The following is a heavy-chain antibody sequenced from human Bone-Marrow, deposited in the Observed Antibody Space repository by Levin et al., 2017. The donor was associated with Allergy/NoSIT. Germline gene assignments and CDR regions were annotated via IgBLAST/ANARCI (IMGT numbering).Heavy chain of an antibody. V-gene: IGHV3-15*01. D-gene: IGHD3-3*01. J-gene: IGHJ4*02. CDR2: IKGETGGGTT. CDR1: GFNFINAW. Sequence: GGSLRLSCEASGFNFINAWMSWVRQAPGQGLEWVGRIKGETGGGTTDYAAPVQGRSTISRDDSKKTVYLQMNSLKTEDTAVYYCTILYDFWSGYYSGYWGQGTLVTVSS. CDR3: TILYDFWSGYYSGY.